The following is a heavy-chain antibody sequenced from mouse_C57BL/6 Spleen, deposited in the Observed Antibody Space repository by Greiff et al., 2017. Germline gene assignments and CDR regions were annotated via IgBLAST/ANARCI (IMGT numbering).Heavy chain of an antibody. CDR3: ARHEGLPYCSSYRYFDV. CDR2: FYPGSGSI. J-gene: IGHJ1*03. CDR1: GYTFTEYT. Sequence: QVQLQQSGAELVKPGASVKLSCKASGYTFTEYTIHWVKQRSGQGLEWIGWFYPGSGSIKYNEKFKYKATLTADKSSSTVYMELSRLTSEDSSVYFCARHEGLPYCSSYRYFDVWGTGTTVTVSS. D-gene: IGHD1-1*01. V-gene: IGHV1-62-2*01.